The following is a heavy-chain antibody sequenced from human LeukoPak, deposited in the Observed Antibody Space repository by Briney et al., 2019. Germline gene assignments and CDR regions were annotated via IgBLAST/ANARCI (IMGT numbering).Heavy chain of an antibody. D-gene: IGHD3-10*01. V-gene: IGHV3-20*04. CDR2: INWNGGST. CDR3: ARGGGGVPRPFDY. J-gene: IGHJ4*02. Sequence: GGSLRLSCAASGFIFDDYGMSWVRQAPGRGLEWVSGINWNGGSTGYADSVKGRFTISRDNAKNSLYLQMNSLRAEDTAFYYLARGGGGVPRPFDYWGQGTLVTVSS. CDR1: GFIFDDYG.